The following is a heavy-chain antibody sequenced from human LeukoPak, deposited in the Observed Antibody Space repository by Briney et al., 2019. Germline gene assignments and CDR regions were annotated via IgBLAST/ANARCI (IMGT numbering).Heavy chain of an antibody. CDR2: IRYDGSNK. J-gene: IGHJ4*02. CDR1: GFTFSSYG. D-gene: IGHD3-9*01. Sequence: RGSLRLSCAASGFTFSSYGMNWVRQAPGKGLEWVAFIRYDGSNKYYADSVKGRFTISRDNSKNTLFLQMNSLRVEDTAVYYCAKARHPYFDILTFLDYWGQGTAVTVSS. V-gene: IGHV3-30*02. CDR3: AKARHPYFDILTFLDY.